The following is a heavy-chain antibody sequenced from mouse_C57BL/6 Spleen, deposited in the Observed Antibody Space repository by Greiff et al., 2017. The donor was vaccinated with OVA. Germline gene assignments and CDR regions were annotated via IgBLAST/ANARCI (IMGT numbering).Heavy chain of an antibody. Sequence: DVQLQESGTVLARPGASVKMTCKTSGYTFTSYWMHWVKQRPGQGLEWIGAIYPGNSDTSYNQKFKGKAKLTAVTSASTAYMELSSLTNEDSAVYYCTTPYYSNYPFDYWGQGTTLTVSS. J-gene: IGHJ2*01. V-gene: IGHV1-5*01. D-gene: IGHD2-5*01. CDR2: IYPGNSDT. CDR1: GYTFTSYW. CDR3: TTPYYSNYPFDY.